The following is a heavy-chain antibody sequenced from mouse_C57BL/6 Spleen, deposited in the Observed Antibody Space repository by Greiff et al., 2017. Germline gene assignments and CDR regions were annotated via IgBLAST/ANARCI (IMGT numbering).Heavy chain of an antibody. J-gene: IGHJ2*01. Sequence: VQLQQSGPELVKPGASVKISCKASGYSFTGYYMNWVKQSPEKSLEWIGEITPSTGGTTYNQKFKAKATLTVDKSSSTAYMQLKSLTSEDSAVYYCARGGDGYYYDYWGQGTTLTVSS. CDR2: ITPSTGGT. CDR3: ARGGDGYYYDY. CDR1: GYSFTGYY. V-gene: IGHV1-42*01. D-gene: IGHD2-3*01.